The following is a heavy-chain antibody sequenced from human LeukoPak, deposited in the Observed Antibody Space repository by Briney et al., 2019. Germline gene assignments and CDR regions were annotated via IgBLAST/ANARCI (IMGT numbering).Heavy chain of an antibody. J-gene: IGHJ5*01. CDR3: ARDRVVSGRFGEVAS. D-gene: IGHD3-10*01. Sequence: GGSLRLSCAASGFTFSSYSLNWVRQAPGKGLEWVSFISSSSTYIYYADSVKGRFTISRDDAKNSLYLQMSSLRADDTAVYYCARDRVVSGRFGEVASWGQGTLVTVSS. V-gene: IGHV3-21*01. CDR1: GFTFSSYS. CDR2: ISSSSTYI.